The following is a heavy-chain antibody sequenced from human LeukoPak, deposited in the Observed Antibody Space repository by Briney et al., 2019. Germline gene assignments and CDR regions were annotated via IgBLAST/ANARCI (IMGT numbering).Heavy chain of an antibody. Sequence: PGRSLRLSCAASGFTFSSYGMHWVRQAPGKGLEWVAVIWYDGSNKYYADSVKGRFTISRDNSKNTLYLQMNSLRAEDTAVYYCAKDRGAYPPFDYWGQGTLVTVSS. D-gene: IGHD5-24*01. CDR3: AKDRGAYPPFDY. CDR1: GFTFSSYG. CDR2: IWYDGSNK. J-gene: IGHJ4*02. V-gene: IGHV3-33*06.